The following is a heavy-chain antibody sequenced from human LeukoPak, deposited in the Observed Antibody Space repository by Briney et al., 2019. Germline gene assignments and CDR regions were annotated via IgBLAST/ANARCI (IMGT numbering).Heavy chain of an antibody. V-gene: IGHV3-9*01. CDR1: GFTFDDYA. D-gene: IGHD1-26*01. J-gene: IGHJ4*02. CDR3: ATVGGSYSPADY. Sequence: ALRLSCAASGFTFDDYAMHWARQAPGKGLEWVSGISWNSGSVGYVDSVKGRFTISRDNAKNSLYLQMNSLRAEDTAVYYCATVGGSYSPADYWGQGTLVTVSS. CDR2: ISWNSGSV.